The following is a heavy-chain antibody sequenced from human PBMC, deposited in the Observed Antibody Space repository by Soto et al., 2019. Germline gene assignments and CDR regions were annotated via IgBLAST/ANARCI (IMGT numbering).Heavy chain of an antibody. J-gene: IGHJ4*02. CDR2: ITPFSGDV. Sequence: QMQLVQSGAEVKKTGSSVTVSCKALGNTFTYRYLHWVRQAPGQALEWMGWITPFSGDVHYAQKFQERVTITRDRSINTAYMQMSSLRSEDTAMSFCAGGGAGSGPFTWELPDHWGQGTLVTVSS. D-gene: IGHD1-26*01. CDR3: AGGGAGSGPFTWELPDH. CDR1: GNTFTYRY. V-gene: IGHV1-45*02.